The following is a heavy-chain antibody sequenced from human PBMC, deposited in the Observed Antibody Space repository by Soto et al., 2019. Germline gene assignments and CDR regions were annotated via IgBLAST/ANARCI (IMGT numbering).Heavy chain of an antibody. V-gene: IGHV3-23*01. J-gene: IGHJ6*02. D-gene: IGHD3-3*01. CDR3: ARGYDFWSGYYYPYGMDV. Sequence: GGSLRLSCAASGFTFSSYAMNWVRQAPGKGLEWVSVISGSGGSTYYADSVKGRFTISRDNSKNTLYLQMNSLRAEDTAVYYCARGYDFWSGYYYPYGMDVWGQGTTVTVSS. CDR2: ISGSGGST. CDR1: GFTFSSYA.